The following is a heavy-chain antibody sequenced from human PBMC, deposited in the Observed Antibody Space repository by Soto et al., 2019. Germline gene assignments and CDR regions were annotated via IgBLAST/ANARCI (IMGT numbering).Heavy chain of an antibody. Sequence: QVQLQQSGPGLVKPSQTLSLTFAISGASFSTNSATWDWIRQSPSRGHEWLGRTYYRSKGFTAYAVSVKGRISINPAASIILCPLQLNSVTPYDPAVYYCARVIGNRWLDSWGQGTLVSVST. J-gene: IGHJ5*01. CDR1: GASFSTNSAT. V-gene: IGHV6-1*01. CDR2: TYYRSKGFT. CDR3: ARVIGNRWLDS.